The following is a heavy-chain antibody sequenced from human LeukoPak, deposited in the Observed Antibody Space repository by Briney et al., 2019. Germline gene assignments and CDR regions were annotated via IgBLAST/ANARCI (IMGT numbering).Heavy chain of an antibody. CDR1: GGSLSYYH. Sequence: SETLSLTCTVSGGSLSYYHWSWIRQPPGKGPEGIGYIYDSGSTNYNPSLKGRVTISVDTSRNQFSLKLSSVTAADTAVYYCARHYCTSPTSCYRFDPWGQGTLVTVSS. V-gene: IGHV4-59*08. CDR3: ARHYCTSPTSCYRFDP. J-gene: IGHJ5*02. CDR2: IYDSGST. D-gene: IGHD2-8*01.